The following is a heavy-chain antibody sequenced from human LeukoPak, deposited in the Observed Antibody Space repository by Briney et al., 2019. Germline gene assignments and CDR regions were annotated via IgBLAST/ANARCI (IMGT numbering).Heavy chain of an antibody. CDR1: GGIFSSYA. CDR2: INPNSGGT. CDR3: ARVLRLVGYFDY. Sequence: ASVKVSCKASGGIFSSYAISWVRQAPGQGLEWMGWINPNSGGTNYAQKFQGRVTMTRDTSISTAYMELSRLRSDDTAVYYCARVLRLVGYFDYWGQGTLVTVSS. J-gene: IGHJ4*02. D-gene: IGHD6-19*01. V-gene: IGHV1-2*02.